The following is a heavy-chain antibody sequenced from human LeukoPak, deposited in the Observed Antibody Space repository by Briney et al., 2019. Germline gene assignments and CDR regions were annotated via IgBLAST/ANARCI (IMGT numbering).Heavy chain of an antibody. V-gene: IGHV3-9*01. D-gene: IGHD3-22*01. Sequence: GGSLRLSCAASGFTFDDYAMHWVRQAPGKGLEWVSGISWNSGSIGYADSVKGRFTISRDNAKNSLYLQMNSLRAEDTALYYCAKDSTYYYDSSGYYFWGQGTLVTVSS. J-gene: IGHJ4*02. CDR1: GFTFDDYA. CDR3: AKDSTYYYDSSGYYF. CDR2: ISWNSGSI.